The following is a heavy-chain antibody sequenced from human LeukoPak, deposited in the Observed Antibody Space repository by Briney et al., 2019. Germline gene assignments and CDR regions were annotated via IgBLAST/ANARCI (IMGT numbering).Heavy chain of an antibody. Sequence: PGGPLRLSCAASGFTSGFTFRSFAIHWVPPAPGTGLEYDSGITSNGARTYYANSVKGRFTMSRDNSKNTLYLQMGSLRVEDMAVYYCARDTEWEPGHSVAFDSWGQGTMVTVSS. D-gene: IGHD1-26*01. J-gene: IGHJ3*02. V-gene: IGHV3-64*01. CDR3: ARDTEWEPGHSVAFDS. CDR2: ITSNGART. CDR1: GFTFRSFA.